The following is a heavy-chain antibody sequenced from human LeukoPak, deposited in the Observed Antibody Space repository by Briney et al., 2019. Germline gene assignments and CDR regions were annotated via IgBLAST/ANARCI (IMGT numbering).Heavy chain of an antibody. J-gene: IGHJ6*03. CDR3: ARLLTSPRYYYMDV. CDR2: IYPGDSDT. CDR1: GYPFTSYW. D-gene: IGHD3-3*01. V-gene: IGHV5-51*01. Sequence: GESLQISCQGSGYPFTSYWIGWVRQLPGKGLEWMGIIYPGDSDTRYSPSFQGQVTISADKSISTAYLQWRSLKASDTAMYYCARLLTSPRYYYMDVWGKGTTVTVSS.